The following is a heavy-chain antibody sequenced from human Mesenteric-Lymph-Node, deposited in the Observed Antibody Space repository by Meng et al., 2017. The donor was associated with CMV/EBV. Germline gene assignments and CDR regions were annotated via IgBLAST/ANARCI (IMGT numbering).Heavy chain of an antibody. CDR1: GFIFSNHV. CDR3: ARELKLRVNFDN. V-gene: IGHV3-30*03. D-gene: IGHD1-1*01. CDR2: ITSDGNTK. Sequence: GESLKISCAASGFIFSNHVMHWVRQAPGKGLEWMAAITSDGNTKDYGNSARGRFTISRDNAKNTVSLEMESLRPEDTAVYYCARELKLRVNFDNWGQGTLVTVSS. J-gene: IGHJ4*02.